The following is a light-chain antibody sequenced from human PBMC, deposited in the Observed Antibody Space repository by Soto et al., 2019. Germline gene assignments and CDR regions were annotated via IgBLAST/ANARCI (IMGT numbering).Light chain of an antibody. CDR2: EDS. J-gene: IGLJ1*01. V-gene: IGLV2-23*01. CDR3: CSYGWRFIYV. Sequence: QSVLTQPPSVSGSPGQSIIISCAGTISDVGSYNLFSWYQQHPGKAPKLMIYEDSRRPSGVSNRFSGSKSANTASLTISGLQADEEADYNCCSYGWRFIYVFGTGTKVTVL. CDR1: ISDVGSYNL.